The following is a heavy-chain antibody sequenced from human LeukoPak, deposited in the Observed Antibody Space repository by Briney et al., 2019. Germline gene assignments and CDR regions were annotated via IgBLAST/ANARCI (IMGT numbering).Heavy chain of an antibody. D-gene: IGHD5-12*01. J-gene: IGHJ4*02. Sequence: PGGSLRLSCAASGFTFSHYWMCWVRQAPGKGLEWVANIKRDGSEKNYVDSVKGRFTISRDNAKNSLYLQINSLRVEDTAVYYCARDSGYGGDYWGQGTPVTVSS. CDR3: ARDSGYGGDY. CDR1: GFTFSHYW. V-gene: IGHV3-7*01. CDR2: IKRDGSEK.